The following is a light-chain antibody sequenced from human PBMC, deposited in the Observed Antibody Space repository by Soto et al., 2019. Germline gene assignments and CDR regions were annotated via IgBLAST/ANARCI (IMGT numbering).Light chain of an antibody. Sequence: DIQMTQSPYTLSASVGHRVTITCRASQSISSWLAWYQQKPGKAPNLLIYKASSLESGVPSRFSGSGTGTEFTLTISSLQPEDFATYYCQQYKSYYRTFGQGTRWIS. CDR2: KAS. J-gene: IGKJ1*01. V-gene: IGKV1-5*03. CDR1: QSISSW. CDR3: QQYKSYYRT.